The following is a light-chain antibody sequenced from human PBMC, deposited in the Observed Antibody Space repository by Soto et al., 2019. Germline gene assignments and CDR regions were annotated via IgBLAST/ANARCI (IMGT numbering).Light chain of an antibody. CDR3: SSYTSISTSV. CDR2: EVS. Sequence: QSVLTQPASVSGSPGQSIAISCIGTSSDVGAYDYVSWYQQHPDRAPKLMIYEVSNRPSGVSNRFSGSKSVNTATLTISGLQAEYEADYYCSSYTSISTSVFGTGTNVTVL. CDR1: SSDVGAYDY. V-gene: IGLV2-14*03. J-gene: IGLJ1*01.